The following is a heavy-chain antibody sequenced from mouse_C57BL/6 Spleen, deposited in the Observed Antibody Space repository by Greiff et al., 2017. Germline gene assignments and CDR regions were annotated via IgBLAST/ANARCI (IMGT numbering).Heavy chain of an antibody. CDR3: ARGLRYYAMDY. CDR1: GYSITSGYY. V-gene: IGHV3-6*01. CDR2: ISYDGSN. D-gene: IGHD1-1*01. Sequence: EVKLMESGPGLVKPSQSLSLTCSVTGYSITSGYYWNWLRQFPGNKLEWMGYISYDGSNNYNPSLKNRISITRDTSKNQFFLKLNSVTTEDTATYYCARGLRYYAMDYWGQGTSVTVSS. J-gene: IGHJ4*01.